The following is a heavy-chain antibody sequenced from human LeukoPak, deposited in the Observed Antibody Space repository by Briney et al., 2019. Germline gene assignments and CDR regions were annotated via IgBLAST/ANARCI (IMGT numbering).Heavy chain of an antibody. CDR1: GFTFSSYA. D-gene: IGHD6-19*01. CDR2: IGGSGGST. Sequence: PGGSLRLSCAASGFTFSSYAMSWVRQAPGKGLEWVSGIGGSGGSTYYADSVNGRFTISRDNSKSTLYLQMHSLRAGDTAVYYCAKASSSGSYGVYYFDCWGQGTLVTVSS. CDR3: AKASSSGSYGVYYFDC. J-gene: IGHJ4*02. V-gene: IGHV3-23*01.